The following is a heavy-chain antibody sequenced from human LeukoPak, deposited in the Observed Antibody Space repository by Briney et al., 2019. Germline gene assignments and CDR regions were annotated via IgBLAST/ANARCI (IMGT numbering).Heavy chain of an antibody. D-gene: IGHD4-17*01. CDR3: ARDTVTTAGSIYIDAFDI. V-gene: IGHV1-2*02. CDR2: INPNSGGT. J-gene: IGHJ3*02. Sequence: GASVKVSCKASGGTFSSYAISWVRQAPGQGLEWMGWINPNSGGTNYAQKFQGRVTMTRDTSISTAYMELSRLRSDDTAVYYCARDTVTTAGSIYIDAFDIWGQGTMVTVSS. CDR1: GGTFSSYA.